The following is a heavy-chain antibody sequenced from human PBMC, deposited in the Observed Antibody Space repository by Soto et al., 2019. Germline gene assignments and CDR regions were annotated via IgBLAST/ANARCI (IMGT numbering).Heavy chain of an antibody. D-gene: IGHD3-3*01. CDR3: ARGPTIFGVVRDDAFDI. J-gene: IGHJ3*02. CDR2: IYSGGST. CDR1: GFTVSSNY. V-gene: IGHV3-66*01. Sequence: GGSLRLSCAASGFTVSSNYMIWVRQAPGKGLEWVSVIYSGGSTYYADSVKGRFTISRDNSKNTLYLQMNSLRAEDTAVYYCARGPTIFGVVRDDAFDIWGQGTMVTVSS.